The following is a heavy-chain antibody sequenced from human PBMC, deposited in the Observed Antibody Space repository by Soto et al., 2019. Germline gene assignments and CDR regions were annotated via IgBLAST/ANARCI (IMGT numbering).Heavy chain of an antibody. V-gene: IGHV3-30*18. CDR1: GFSFSSYG. J-gene: IGHJ4*02. Sequence: QVQLVESGGGVVQPGRSLRLSCAASGFSFSSYGMHWVRQAPGKGLKWVAVISYDGRNKYYADSVKGRFTISRDNSKSTLYLQMNSLGAEDTAVYYCAKHVGLRNSRYLDYWGQGTLVTVS. CDR2: ISYDGRNK. D-gene: IGHD6-13*01. CDR3: AKHVGLRNSRYLDY.